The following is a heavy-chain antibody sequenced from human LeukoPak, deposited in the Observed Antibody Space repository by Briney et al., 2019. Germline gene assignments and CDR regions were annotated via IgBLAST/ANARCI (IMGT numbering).Heavy chain of an antibody. Sequence: SETLSLTCAVSGYSISSGYYWGWIRQPPGKGLEWIGSIYHSGSTYYNPSLKSRVTISVDTSKNQFSLKLSSVTAADTAVYYCARPTYSGSYSGAFNIWGQGTMVTVSS. CDR2: IYHSGST. CDR1: GYSISSGYY. CDR3: ARPTYSGSYSGAFNI. D-gene: IGHD1-26*01. J-gene: IGHJ3*02. V-gene: IGHV4-38-2*01.